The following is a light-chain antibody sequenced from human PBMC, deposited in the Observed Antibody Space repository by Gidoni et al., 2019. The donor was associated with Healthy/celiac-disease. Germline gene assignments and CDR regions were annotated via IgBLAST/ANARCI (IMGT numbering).Light chain of an antibody. CDR1: SSDVGSYNL. Sequence: QSALTQPASVSGSPGQSLHISCTGTSSDVGSYNLVSWYQQHPGKAPKLMIYEVSKRPSGVSNRFSGSKSGNTASLTISGLQAEDEADYYCCSYAGSSSYVFGTGTKVTVL. CDR3: CSYAGSSSYV. J-gene: IGLJ1*01. CDR2: EVS. V-gene: IGLV2-23*02.